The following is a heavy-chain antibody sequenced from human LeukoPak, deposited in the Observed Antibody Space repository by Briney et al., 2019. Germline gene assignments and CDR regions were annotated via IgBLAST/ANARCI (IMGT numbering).Heavy chain of an antibody. CDR1: GFSFSGYA. D-gene: IGHD3-16*01. V-gene: IGHV3-23*01. J-gene: IGHJ4*02. CDR2: VSDSGVNT. CDR3: ARDPTVGLYSTLLGGGDY. Sequence: GGSLRLSCAASGFSFSGYAMSWVRQAPGKGLDWVSGVSDSGVNTYYADSVKGRFTISRDNSKNTLYLQMNSLRVEDTAMYYCARDPTVGLYSTLLGGGDYWGQGTLVTVSS.